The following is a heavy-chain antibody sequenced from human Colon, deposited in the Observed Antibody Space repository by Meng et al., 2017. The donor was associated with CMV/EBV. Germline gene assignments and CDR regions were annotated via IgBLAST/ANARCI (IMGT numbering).Heavy chain of an antibody. Sequence: AGSGGSISSTNSYWGWIRQPRGKGLEWIGNIYHGEDTCYNPSLKSRVTISVDTSKMQFSLKLSSVTAADTAVYYCARTERHLGWFDPWGQGTLVTVSS. CDR3: ARTERHLGWFDP. J-gene: IGHJ5*02. CDR1: GGSISSTNSY. CDR2: IYHGEDT. V-gene: IGHV4-39*07. D-gene: IGHD3-16*01.